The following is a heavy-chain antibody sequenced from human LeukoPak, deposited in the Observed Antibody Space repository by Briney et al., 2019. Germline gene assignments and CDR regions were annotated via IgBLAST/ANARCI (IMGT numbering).Heavy chain of an antibody. D-gene: IGHD1-26*01. V-gene: IGHV4-59*08. Sequence: SETLSLTCTVSGGSISSYYWSWIRQPPGKGLEWIGYIYYSGSTNYNPSLKSRVTISVDTSKNQFSLKLSSVTAADTAVYYCARALSWSRDYWGQGTLVTVSS. CDR2: IYYSGST. CDR3: ARALSWSRDY. CDR1: GGSISSYY. J-gene: IGHJ4*02.